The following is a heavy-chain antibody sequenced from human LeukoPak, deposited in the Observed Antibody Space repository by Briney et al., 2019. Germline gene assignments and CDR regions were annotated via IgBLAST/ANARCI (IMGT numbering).Heavy chain of an antibody. Sequence: GASVKVSCKASGYTFTGYYMHWVRQAPGQGLEWMGWINPNSGGTNYAQKFQGRVTMTRDTSISTAYMELSRLRSDDTAVYYCASGYCSGGSCHRSAYYYYGMDVWGQGTTVTVSS. CDR2: INPNSGGT. V-gene: IGHV1-2*02. J-gene: IGHJ6*02. CDR1: GYTFTGYY. D-gene: IGHD2-15*01. CDR3: ASGYCSGGSCHRSAYYYYGMDV.